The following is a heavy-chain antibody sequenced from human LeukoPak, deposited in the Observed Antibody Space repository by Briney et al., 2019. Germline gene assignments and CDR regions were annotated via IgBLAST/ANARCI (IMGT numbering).Heavy chain of an antibody. D-gene: IGHD3-22*01. J-gene: IGHJ4*02. CDR2: ISGSGGST. CDR3: AKDPRRITMIVVVIPYFDY. V-gene: IGHV3-23*01. Sequence: GGSLRLSCAASGFTFSSYWMHWVRQAPGKGLVWVSAISGSGGSTYYADSVKGRFTISRDNSKNTLYLQMNSLRAEDTAVYYCAKDPRRITMIVVVIPYFDYWGQGTLVTVSS. CDR1: GFTFSSYW.